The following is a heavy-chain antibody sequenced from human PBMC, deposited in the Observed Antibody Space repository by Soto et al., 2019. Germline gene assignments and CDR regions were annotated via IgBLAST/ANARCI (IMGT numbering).Heavy chain of an antibody. Sequence: GGSLILSCAASGFTFSSYGMHWVRQAPGKGQEWVAVIWYDGSNKYYADSVKGRFTISRDNSKNTLYLQMNSLRAEDTAVYYGARDIVAGVYGFDSSGQGTRVNV. CDR2: IWYDGSNK. D-gene: IGHD1-26*01. J-gene: IGHJ3*02. CDR3: ARDIVAGVYGFDS. CDR1: GFTFSSYG. V-gene: IGHV3-33*01.